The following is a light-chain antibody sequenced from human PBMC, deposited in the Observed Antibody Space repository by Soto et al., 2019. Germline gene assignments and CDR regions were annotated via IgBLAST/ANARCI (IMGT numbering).Light chain of an antibody. J-gene: IGKJ3*01. CDR2: GAS. V-gene: IGKV3-15*01. CDR3: QHYGGSPLFT. Sequence: EIVMTQSPATLSVSPGERATLSCRASQSVSSNLAWYQQKPGQAPRLLIYGASTRATGIPARFSGSGSGTEFTLTISSLQSEDFAVYYCQHYGGSPLFTFGPGTKVDIK. CDR1: QSVSSN.